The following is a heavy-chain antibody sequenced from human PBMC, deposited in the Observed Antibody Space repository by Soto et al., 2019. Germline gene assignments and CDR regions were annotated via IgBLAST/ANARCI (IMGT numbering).Heavy chain of an antibody. Sequence: QVQLVQSGAEVKKPGASVKVSCKASGYTFTSYAMHWVRQAPGQRLEWMGWINAGNGNTKYSQKFQGRVTITRATSASTAYMELSSLRSEETAVYYCARSSGYYGVDYWGQGTLVTVSS. J-gene: IGHJ4*02. CDR2: INAGNGNT. CDR1: GYTFTSYA. CDR3: ARSSGYYGVDY. V-gene: IGHV1-3*01. D-gene: IGHD3-22*01.